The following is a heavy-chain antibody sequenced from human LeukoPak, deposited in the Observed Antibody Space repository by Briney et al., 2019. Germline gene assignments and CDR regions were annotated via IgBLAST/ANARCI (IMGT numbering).Heavy chain of an antibody. CDR2: ISGSGGST. CDR1: GFTFTTSA. D-gene: IGHD1-26*01. J-gene: IGHJ4*02. V-gene: IGHV3-23*01. Sequence: GGSLRLSCAPSGFTFTTSAMSWVRQAPGKGLEWVSAISGSGGSTYYADSVKGRFTISRDNSKNTLYLQMNSLRAEDTAVYYCAKDSLIVGATYFDYWGQGTLVTVSS. CDR3: AKDSLIVGATYFDY.